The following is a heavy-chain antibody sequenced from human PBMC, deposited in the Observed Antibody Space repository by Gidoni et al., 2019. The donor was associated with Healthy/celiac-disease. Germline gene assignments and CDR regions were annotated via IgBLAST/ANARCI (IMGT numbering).Heavy chain of an antibody. CDR2: INWNGGST. D-gene: IGHD4-17*01. Sequence: EVQLVESGGGVVGPGGSLRLSCAASGFTFDDYGMSWVRQAPGKGLEWVSGINWNGGSTGYADSVKGRFTISRDNGKNSLYLQMNSLRAEDTALYHCARVGGYGDEKVVDYYYYMDVWGKGTTVTVSS. J-gene: IGHJ6*03. CDR1: GFTFDDYG. CDR3: ARVGGYGDEKVVDYYYYMDV. V-gene: IGHV3-20*01.